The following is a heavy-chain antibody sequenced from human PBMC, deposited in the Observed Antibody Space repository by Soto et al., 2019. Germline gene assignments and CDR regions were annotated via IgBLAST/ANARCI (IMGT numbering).Heavy chain of an antibody. CDR1: GFTFSDYS. J-gene: IGHJ4*02. CDR2: ISAGGGGT. D-gene: IGHD1-7*01. Sequence: GGSLRLSCVASGFTFSDYSMAWVRQAPGKGLEWVSGISAGGGGTYYADSVKGRFTISRDVSKNTVYLQMNSLRAEDTDVYYCAKGVLGITGTTPDWGQGTLVTVPS. CDR3: AKGVLGITGTTPD. V-gene: IGHV3-23*01.